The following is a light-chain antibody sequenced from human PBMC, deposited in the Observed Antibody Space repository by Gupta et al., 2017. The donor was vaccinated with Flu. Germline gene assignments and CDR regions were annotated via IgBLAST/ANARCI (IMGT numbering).Light chain of an antibody. V-gene: IGKV3-11*01. CDR3: QQRSNWPQG. Sequence: EIVLTQSPATLSLSPGERATLSCRASQSVSSYLAWYQQKPGQAPRLLIYDASNRATGIPARFSGSGSGTDFTLTISSLEPEDFAVYYCQQRSNWPQGFAQGTKLEIK. CDR1: QSVSSY. J-gene: IGKJ2*03. CDR2: DAS.